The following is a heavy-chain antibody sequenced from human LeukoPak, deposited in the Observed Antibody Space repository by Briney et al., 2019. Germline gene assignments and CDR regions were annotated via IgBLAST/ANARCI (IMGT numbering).Heavy chain of an antibody. CDR1: GGTFSSYA. Sequence: SVKVSCKASGGTFSSYAISWVRQAPGQGLEWMGGIIPIFGTANYAQKFQGRVTITTDESTSTAYMELSSLRSEDMAVYYCASGSYYYYYYMDVWGKGTTVTVSS. V-gene: IGHV1-69*05. J-gene: IGHJ6*03. CDR2: IIPIFGTA. D-gene: IGHD1-26*01. CDR3: ASGSYYYYYYMDV.